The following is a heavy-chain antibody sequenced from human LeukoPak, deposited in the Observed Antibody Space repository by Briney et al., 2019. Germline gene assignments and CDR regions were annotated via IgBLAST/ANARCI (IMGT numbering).Heavy chain of an antibody. V-gene: IGHV3-33*01. CDR1: GFTFSSYG. D-gene: IGHD3-3*01. J-gene: IGHJ5*02. CDR3: AREREVTDFWSGYHANWFDP. Sequence: PGGSLGLSCAASGFTFSSYGMHWVRQAPGKGLEWVAVIWYDGSNKYYADSVKGRFTISRDNSKNTLYLQMNSLRAEDTAVYYCAREREVTDFWSGYHANWFDPWGQGTLVTVSS. CDR2: IWYDGSNK.